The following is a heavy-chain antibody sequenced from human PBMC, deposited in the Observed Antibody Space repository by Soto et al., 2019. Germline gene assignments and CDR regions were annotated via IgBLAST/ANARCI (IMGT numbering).Heavy chain of an antibody. CDR3: ASAPGLGYCSSTSCYSHYYYGMDV. CDR2: INAGNGNT. Sequence: ASVKVSCKASGYTFTSYAMHWVRQAPGQRLEWMGWINAGNGNTKYSQKFQGRVTITRDTSARTAYMELSSLRSEDTAVYYCASAPGLGYCSSTSCYSHYYYGMDVWGQGTTVTVSS. V-gene: IGHV1-3*01. CDR1: GYTFTSYA. D-gene: IGHD2-2*01. J-gene: IGHJ6*02.